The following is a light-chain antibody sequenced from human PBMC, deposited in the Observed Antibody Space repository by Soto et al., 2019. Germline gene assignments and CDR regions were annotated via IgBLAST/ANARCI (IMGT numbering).Light chain of an antibody. Sequence: EIVLTQSPGTLSLSPGERATLSCRASQSVSSSYLAWYQQNPGQAPRLLIYGASSRATGIPDRFSGSGSGTAFTLTISRLEPEDFAVYYCQQYGSSPYTFGQGAQLEIK. V-gene: IGKV3-20*01. CDR2: GAS. CDR3: QQYGSSPYT. CDR1: QSVSSSY. J-gene: IGKJ2*01.